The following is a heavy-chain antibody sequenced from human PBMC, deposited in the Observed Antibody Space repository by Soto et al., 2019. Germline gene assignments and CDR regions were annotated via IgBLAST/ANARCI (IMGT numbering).Heavy chain of an antibody. CDR3: AKDRLNRRDGYNFGY. CDR2: ISGSGGST. D-gene: IGHD5-12*01. CDR1: GFTFSSYA. V-gene: IGHV3-23*01. Sequence: GGSLRLSCAASGFTFSSYAMSWVRQAPGKGLEWVSAISGSGGSTYYADSVKGRFTISRDNSKNTLYLQMNSLRAEDTAVYYCAKDRLNRRDGYNFGYWGQGTLVTVSS. J-gene: IGHJ4*02.